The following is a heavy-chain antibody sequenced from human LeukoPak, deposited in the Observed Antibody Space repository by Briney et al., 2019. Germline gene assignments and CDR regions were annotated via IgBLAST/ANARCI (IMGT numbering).Heavy chain of an antibody. Sequence: GGALRLSCTAYGFTFDDYGMSWVRQAPWKGLEWVSGINWNGGSTGYADSVKGRFTISRDNAKNSLYLQMNSLRAEDTALYYCARDQGPGLNLPFMDWGQGTLVTVSS. CDR1: GFTFDDYG. J-gene: IGHJ4*02. CDR3: ARDQGPGLNLPFMD. CDR2: INWNGGST. D-gene: IGHD1-14*01. V-gene: IGHV3-20*04.